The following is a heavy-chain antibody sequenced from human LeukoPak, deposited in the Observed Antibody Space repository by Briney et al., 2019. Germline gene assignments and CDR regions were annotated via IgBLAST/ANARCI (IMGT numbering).Heavy chain of an antibody. J-gene: IGHJ3*01. V-gene: IGHV3-7*01. CDR2: IKPDGSET. D-gene: IGHD2-15*01. CDR1: GLPFSISW. Sequence: GGSLRLSCAASGLPFSISWMSWVRQAPGKGLQCVGNIKPDGSETFYVDSVRGRFTISRDNARNLLFLQMNSLRVDDTAVYYCAFGNAFDVWGRGTMVTVSS. CDR3: AFGNAFDV.